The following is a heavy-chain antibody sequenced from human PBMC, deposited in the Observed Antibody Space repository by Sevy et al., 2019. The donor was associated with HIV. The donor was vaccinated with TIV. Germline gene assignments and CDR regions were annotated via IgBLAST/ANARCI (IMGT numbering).Heavy chain of an antibody. V-gene: IGHV3-11*01. Sequence: GGSLRLSCAASGFTFSDYYMSWIRQAPGKGLEWVSYISSSGSTIYYAGSVKGRFTISRDNAKNSLYLQMNSLRAEDTAVYYCARVEYDSSGSHWYFDLWGRGTLVTVSS. J-gene: IGHJ2*01. CDR3: ARVEYDSSGSHWYFDL. CDR1: GFTFSDYY. CDR2: ISSSGSTI. D-gene: IGHD3-22*01.